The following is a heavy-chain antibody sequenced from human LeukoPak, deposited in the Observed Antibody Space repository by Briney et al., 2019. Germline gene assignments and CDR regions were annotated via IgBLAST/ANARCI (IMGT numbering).Heavy chain of an antibody. V-gene: IGHV4-34*01. Sequence: SETLSLTCAVYGGSFSGYYWSWIRQPPGKGLEWIGEINHSGSTNYNPSLKSRVTISVDTSKNQFSLKLSSVTAADTAVYYCARATIFGVVLYYFDYWGRGTLVTVSS. D-gene: IGHD3-3*01. J-gene: IGHJ4*02. CDR1: GGSFSGYY. CDR3: ARATIFGVVLYYFDY. CDR2: INHSGST.